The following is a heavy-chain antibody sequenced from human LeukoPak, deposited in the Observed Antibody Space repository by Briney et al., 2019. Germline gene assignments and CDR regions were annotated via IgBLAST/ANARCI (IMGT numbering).Heavy chain of an antibody. Sequence: PSETLSLTCAVSGYSISSGYYWGWIRQPPGKGLEWIGSIYHSGSTYYNPSLKSRVTTSVDTSKNQFSLKLSSVTAADTAVYYCARPRYSSSQFDYWGQGTLVTVSS. CDR2: IYHSGST. CDR3: ARPRYSSSQFDY. D-gene: IGHD6-13*01. V-gene: IGHV4-38-2*01. J-gene: IGHJ4*02. CDR1: GYSISSGYY.